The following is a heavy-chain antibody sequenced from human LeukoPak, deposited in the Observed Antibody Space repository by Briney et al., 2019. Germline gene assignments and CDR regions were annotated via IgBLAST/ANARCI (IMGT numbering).Heavy chain of an antibody. V-gene: IGHV3-33*08. D-gene: IGHD3-9*01. CDR3: ARGARYFDWLSLTSGWFDP. CDR2: IWHDGSNK. CDR1: GFTFNYYG. J-gene: IGHJ5*02. Sequence: GRSLRLSCAASGFTFNYYGIHWVRQAPGKGLEWVAVIWHDGSNKYYADSVKGRFTISRDNSKNTVYLQMNSLRVDDTAVYYCARGARYFDWLSLTSGWFDPWGQGTLVTVSS.